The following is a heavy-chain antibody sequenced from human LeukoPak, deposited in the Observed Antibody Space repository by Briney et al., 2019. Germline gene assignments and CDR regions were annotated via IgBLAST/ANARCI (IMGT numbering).Heavy chain of an antibody. CDR2: INPNSGGT. Sequence: GASMKVSCKXSGYTFIDYCIHWVRQAPGEGLEWMGRINPNSGGTNYSQKFLGRVTMTSDTSISTAYMELSRLRSDVTAVYYCAGEYNWNDPAYYYYTDVWGKGTTVTVSS. CDR1: GYTFIDYC. CDR3: AGEYNWNDPAYYYYTDV. J-gene: IGHJ6*03. D-gene: IGHD1-20*01. V-gene: IGHV1-2*06.